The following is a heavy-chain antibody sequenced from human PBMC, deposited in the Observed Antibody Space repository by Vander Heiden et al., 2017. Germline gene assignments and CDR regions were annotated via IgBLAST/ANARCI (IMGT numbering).Heavy chain of an antibody. CDR1: GFTFGSCA. D-gene: IGHD2-2*01. Sequence: EVKLLESGGGLVQPGGSLSISCTASGFTFGSCAMSWVRQAPGKGLEWFSSISGSGGSTYFAESVKGRFSISRENSKNMLFLQMNSLRVEDTAVYYCALHTSSWHGKFDYWGQGTLVTVSS. J-gene: IGHJ4*02. CDR2: ISGSGGST. V-gene: IGHV3-23*01. CDR3: ALHTSSWHGKFDY.